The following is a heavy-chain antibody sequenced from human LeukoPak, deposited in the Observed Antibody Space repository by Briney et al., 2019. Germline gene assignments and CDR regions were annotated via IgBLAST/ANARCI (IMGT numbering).Heavy chain of an antibody. J-gene: IGHJ4*02. V-gene: IGHV1-69*13. CDR2: IIPIFGTA. CDR1: GGTFISYA. CDR3: ATSVQYCSGGSCPVSDDY. D-gene: IGHD2-15*01. Sequence: SVKVSCKASGGTFISYAISWVRQAPGQGLEWMGGIIPIFGTANYAQKFQGRVTITADESTSTAYMELSSLRSEDTAVYYCATSVQYCSGGSCPVSDDYWGQGTLVTVSS.